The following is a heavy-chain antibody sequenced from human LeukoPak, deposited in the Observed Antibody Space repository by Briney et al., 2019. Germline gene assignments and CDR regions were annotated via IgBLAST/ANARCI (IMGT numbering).Heavy chain of an antibody. CDR3: ARDRSSGWYGAHDY. CDR2: IYYSGST. V-gene: IGHV4-59*01. D-gene: IGHD6-19*01. J-gene: IGHJ4*02. Sequence: SETLSLTCTVSAGSISSYYWSWIRQPPGKGLEWIGYIYYSGSTNYNPSLENRVTISVDTSKNQFSLKLSSVTAADTAVYYCARDRSSGWYGAHDYWGQGTLVTVSS. CDR1: AGSISSYY.